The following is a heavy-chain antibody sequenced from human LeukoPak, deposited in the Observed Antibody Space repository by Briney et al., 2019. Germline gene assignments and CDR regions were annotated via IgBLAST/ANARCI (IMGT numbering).Heavy chain of an antibody. CDR3: AIYGHFFRPSDY. D-gene: IGHD3-10*01. CDR1: GYTFTSYG. V-gene: IGHV1-18*01. J-gene: IGHJ4*02. CDR2: ISAYNGNT. Sequence: ASVKVSCKASGYTFTSYGISWVRQAPGHGLEWMGWISAYNGNTNYAQKLQGRVTMTTDTSTSTAYMELRSLRSDDAAVYYCAIYGHFFRPSDYWGQGTLVTVSS.